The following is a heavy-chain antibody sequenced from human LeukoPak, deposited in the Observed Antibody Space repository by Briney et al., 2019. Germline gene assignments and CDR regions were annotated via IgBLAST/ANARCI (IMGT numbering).Heavy chain of an antibody. V-gene: IGHV3-23*01. CDR1: GFTFSSYS. D-gene: IGHD3-10*01. CDR3: AKRAMVRGVAPYDAFDI. Sequence: GGSLRLSCAASGFTFSSYSMNWVRQAPGKGLEWVSAINGSGITIYYADSVRGRVTISRDTSKNTLYLQMHSLRDEDTAVYYCAKRAMVRGVAPYDAFDIWGQGTMVTVSS. CDR2: INGSGITI. J-gene: IGHJ3*02.